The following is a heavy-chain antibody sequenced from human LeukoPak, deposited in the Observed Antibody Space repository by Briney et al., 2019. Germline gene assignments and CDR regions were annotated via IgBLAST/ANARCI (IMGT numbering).Heavy chain of an antibody. CDR1: GYTFTSYG. D-gene: IGHD1-26*01. J-gene: IGHJ6*02. CDR2: ISAYNGNT. V-gene: IGHV1-18*01. CDR3: AREIVGATQHYYYYYGMDV. Sequence: ASVKVSCKASGYTFTSYGISWVRQAPGQGLEWMGWISAYNGNTNYAQKLQGRVTMTTDTSTSTAYMELRSLRSEDTAVYYCAREIVGATQHYYYYYGMDVWGQGTTVTVSS.